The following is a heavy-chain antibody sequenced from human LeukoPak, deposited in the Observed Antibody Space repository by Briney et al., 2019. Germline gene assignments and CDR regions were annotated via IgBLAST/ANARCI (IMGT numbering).Heavy chain of an antibody. J-gene: IGHJ4*02. D-gene: IGHD1-14*01. CDR2: IGTFGDT. CDR3: ARGAATGFDL. CDR1: GFTFSTYD. Sequence: GGSLRLSCAASGFTFSTYDMHWLRQDTGKGLEWVSSIGTFGDTYHIDSVKGRFTISRENAGNSLYLQMNNLRVEDTAVYYCARGAATGFDLWGQGILVIVSS. V-gene: IGHV3-13*01.